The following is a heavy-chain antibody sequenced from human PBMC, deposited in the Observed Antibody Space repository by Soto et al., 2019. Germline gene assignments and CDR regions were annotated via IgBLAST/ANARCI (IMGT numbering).Heavy chain of an antibody. CDR1: GASRSNNY. CDR2: IYYSGTT. Sequence: SESPAVTFTVSGASRSNNYCPWIRQPPGKRLEWIGNIYYSGTTNYNPSLKSRVTMSVDTSKSQFSLKLISVTAADTAVYYCSSLMGNYVYYWGQGIMVTVYS. CDR3: SSLMGNYVYY. V-gene: IGHV4-59*01. J-gene: IGHJ4*02. D-gene: IGHD7-27*01.